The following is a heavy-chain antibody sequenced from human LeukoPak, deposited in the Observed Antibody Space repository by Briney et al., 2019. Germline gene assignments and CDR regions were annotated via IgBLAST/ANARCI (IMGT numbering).Heavy chain of an antibody. CDR1: GGSISSYY. Sequence: SETLSLTCTVSGGSISSYYWSWIRQPAGKGLEWIGFFSYSGSTNYNPSLKSRVTISVDTSENQFSLKLTSVTAADTAVYYCARDGPGDVGFDYWGQGTLVTVSS. D-gene: IGHD7-27*01. CDR2: FSYSGST. J-gene: IGHJ4*02. V-gene: IGHV4-59*01. CDR3: ARDGPGDVGFDY.